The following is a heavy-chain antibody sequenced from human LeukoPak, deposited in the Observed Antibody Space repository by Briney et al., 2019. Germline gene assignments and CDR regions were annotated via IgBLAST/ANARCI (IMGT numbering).Heavy chain of an antibody. V-gene: IGHV3-30*02. Sequence: PGGSLRLSCAASGFTFSSYGMHWVRQAPGKGLEWVAFIRYDGSNKYYADSVKGRFTISRDNSKNTLYLQMNSLRAEDTAVYYCAKADTMVRGVIIVWFGPWGQGTLVTVSS. CDR2: IRYDGSNK. D-gene: IGHD3-10*01. CDR3: AKADTMVRGVIIVWFGP. CDR1: GFTFSSYG. J-gene: IGHJ5*02.